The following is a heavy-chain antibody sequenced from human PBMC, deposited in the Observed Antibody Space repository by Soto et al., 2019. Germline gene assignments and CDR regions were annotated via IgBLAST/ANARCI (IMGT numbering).Heavy chain of an antibody. CDR1: GYTFTSYA. J-gene: IGHJ4*02. CDR3: ARAVAEAVTFDY. D-gene: IGHD6-13*01. V-gene: IGHV1-3*01. CDR2: INAGNGNT. Sequence: ASVKVSCNASGYTFTSYAMHWVRQAPGQRLEWMGWINAGNGNTKYSQKFQGRVTITRDTSASTAYMELSSLRSEDTAVYYCARAVAEAVTFDYWGQGTLVTVSS.